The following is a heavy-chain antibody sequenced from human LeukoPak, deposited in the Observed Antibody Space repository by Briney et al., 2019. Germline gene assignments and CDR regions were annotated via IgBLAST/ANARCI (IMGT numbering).Heavy chain of an antibody. CDR2: IYYSGST. CDR1: GGSISSGGYY. J-gene: IGHJ5*02. D-gene: IGHD3-22*01. Sequence: SQTLSLTCTVSGGSISSGGYYWSWIRQHPGKGLEWIGYIYYSGSTYYNPSLKSRVTISVDTSKNQFSLKLSSVTAADTAVYYCARGLYYYDSSGSYNWFDPWGQGTLVTVSS. CDR3: ARGLYYYDSSGSYNWFDP. V-gene: IGHV4-31*03.